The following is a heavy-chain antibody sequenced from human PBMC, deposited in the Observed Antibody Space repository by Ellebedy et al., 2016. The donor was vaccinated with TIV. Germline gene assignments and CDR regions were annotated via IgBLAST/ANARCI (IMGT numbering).Heavy chain of an antibody. V-gene: IGHV3-48*04. Sequence: PGGSLRLSCAASGFTFSPYGMSWVRQAPGKGLEWASYISSSSITIYYADSAKGRFTISRDNAKNSLYLQMNSLRAEDTAVYYCGRQRDRGYFDLWGRGTLVTVSS. CDR2: ISSSSITI. CDR1: GFTFSPYG. CDR3: GRQRDRGYFDL. J-gene: IGHJ2*01.